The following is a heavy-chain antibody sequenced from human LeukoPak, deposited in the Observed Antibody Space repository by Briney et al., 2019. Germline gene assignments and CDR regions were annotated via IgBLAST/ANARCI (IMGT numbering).Heavy chain of an antibody. V-gene: IGHV4-59*01. Sequence: SETLSLTCTVSGGSISSYYWSWIRQPPGKGLEWIGYIYYSGSTNYNPSLKSRVTISVDTSMNQFSLKLSSVTAADTAVYYCARDRGYYAPYDAFDIWGQGTMVTVSS. J-gene: IGHJ3*02. CDR2: IYYSGST. D-gene: IGHD3-10*01. CDR3: ARDRGYYAPYDAFDI. CDR1: GGSISSYY.